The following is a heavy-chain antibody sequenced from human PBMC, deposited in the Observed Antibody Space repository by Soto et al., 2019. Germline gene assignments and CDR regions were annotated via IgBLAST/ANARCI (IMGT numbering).Heavy chain of an antibody. J-gene: IGHJ4*02. Sequence: SETLSLTCTVSGGSISSGGYYWSWIRQHPGKGLEWIGYIYYSGSTYYNPSLKSRVTISVDTSKNQFSLKLSSVTAADTAVYYCARDYAYYFDEWGQGTLVTVSS. CDR2: IYYSGST. V-gene: IGHV4-31*03. CDR3: ARDYAYYFDE. D-gene: IGHD4-17*01. CDR1: GGSISSGGYY.